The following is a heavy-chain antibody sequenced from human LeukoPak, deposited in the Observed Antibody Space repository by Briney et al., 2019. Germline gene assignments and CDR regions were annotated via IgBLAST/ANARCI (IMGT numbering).Heavy chain of an antibody. CDR1: GFAFESFT. J-gene: IGHJ4*02. V-gene: IGHV3-21*04. CDR2: ISDTGRDI. Sequence: GGSLRLSCAGSGFAFESFTMTWVRQAPGKELAWVSLISDTGRDINYADSVRGRFTISRDNTKNSLFLQMDSLRVEDTAIYYCAKGLFSAYDKYLDSWGQGTLVTVSS. D-gene: IGHD5-12*01. CDR3: AKGLFSAYDKYLDS.